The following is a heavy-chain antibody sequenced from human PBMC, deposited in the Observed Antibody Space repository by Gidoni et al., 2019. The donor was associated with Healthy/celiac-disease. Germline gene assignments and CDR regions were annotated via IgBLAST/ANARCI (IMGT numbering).Heavy chain of an antibody. CDR1: GFTFSSYG. J-gene: IGHJ5*02. CDR2: IWYDGSNK. Sequence: QVQLVESGGGVVQPGRSLRLSCAASGFTFSSYGMHWVRQAPGKGLEWVAVIWYDGSNKYYADSVKGRFTISRDNSKNTLYLQMNSLRAEDTAVYYCAGDVEGYSSWFDPWGQGTLVTVSS. CDR3: AGDVEGYSSWFDP. D-gene: IGHD6-13*01. V-gene: IGHV3-33*01.